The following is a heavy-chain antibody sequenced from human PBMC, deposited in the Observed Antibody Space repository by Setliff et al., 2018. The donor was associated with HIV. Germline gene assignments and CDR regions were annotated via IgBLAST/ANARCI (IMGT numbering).Heavy chain of an antibody. V-gene: IGHV4-4*07. D-gene: IGHD3-22*01. Sequence: PSETVLTCTVSGGSINTYYWSWIRQPAGKGLEWIGRFYTSGSTNYNPSLKSRVTMSVDTSKNQFSLKLSSVTAADTAVYYCARDRLTYYFDYWGQGILVTVSS. CDR3: ARDRLTYYFDY. J-gene: IGHJ4*02. CDR2: FYTSGST. CDR1: GGSINTYY.